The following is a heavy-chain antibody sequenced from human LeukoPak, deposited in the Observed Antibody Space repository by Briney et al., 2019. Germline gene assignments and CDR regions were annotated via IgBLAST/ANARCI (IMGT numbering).Heavy chain of an antibody. CDR2: ISDSGGDT. CDR1: GFTFSSYV. Sequence: GGSLRLSCAASGFTFSSYVMSWVRRAPGKGLEWVSSISDSGGDTYYADSVKGRFTISRDNSKSTLYLQMNSLRAEDTAFYYCVRSLLWFGELYWGQGTLVTVSS. V-gene: IGHV3-23*01. J-gene: IGHJ4*02. CDR3: VRSLLWFGELY. D-gene: IGHD3-10*01.